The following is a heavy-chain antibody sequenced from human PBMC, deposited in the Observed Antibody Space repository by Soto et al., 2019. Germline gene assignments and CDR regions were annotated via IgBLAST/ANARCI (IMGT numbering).Heavy chain of an antibody. D-gene: IGHD4-17*01. V-gene: IGHV4-34*01. CDR3: GSGRDYTWTF. J-gene: IGHJ4*02. Sequence: PSETLSLTCAAYGESLSSYFWSWIRQPPRKGLEWIGEVNYRGGRTIYNPSLKSRVTISVDTSKDQFSLKLSSVTAEDTAVYYCGSGRDYTWTFGGQGTLVTVSS. CDR2: VNYRGGRT. CDR1: GESLSSYF.